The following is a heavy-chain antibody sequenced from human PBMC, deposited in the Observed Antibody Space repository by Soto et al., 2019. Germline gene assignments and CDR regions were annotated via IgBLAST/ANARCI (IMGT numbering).Heavy chain of an antibody. CDR2: MNPNTGNS. D-gene: IGHD1-1*01. CDR1: GYTFTSYD. CDR3: ARRAETNGWNGFGADKYYFDF. J-gene: IGHJ4*02. Sequence: ASVKVSCKASGYTFTSYDIYWVRQATGQGLEWMGWMNPNTGNSGYAQKFQGRVTMTSDTSISTAHMELSSLRSEDTAVYYCARRAETNGWNGFGADKYYFDFWGQGTLVTVST. V-gene: IGHV1-8*01.